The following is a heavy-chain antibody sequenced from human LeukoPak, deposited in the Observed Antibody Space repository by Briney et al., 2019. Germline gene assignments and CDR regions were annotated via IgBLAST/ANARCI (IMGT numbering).Heavy chain of an antibody. D-gene: IGHD6-13*01. V-gene: IGHV1-2*02. Sequence: ASVKVSCKASGYTLTGYYMHWVRQAPGQGLELMGWINPNSGGTNYAQKFQGRVTMTRDTYISTAYMELSRLRSDDTAVYYCARTVYSRPASVAYFYYYYGMDVWGQGTTVTVSS. CDR1: GYTLTGYY. CDR3: ARTVYSRPASVAYFYYYYGMDV. CDR2: INPNSGGT. J-gene: IGHJ6*02.